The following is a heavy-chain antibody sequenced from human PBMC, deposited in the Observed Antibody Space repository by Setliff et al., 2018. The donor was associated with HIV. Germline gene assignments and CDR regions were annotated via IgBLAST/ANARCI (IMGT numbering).Heavy chain of an antibody. J-gene: IGHJ3*02. V-gene: IGHV4-4*02. CDR1: GGSISSSNW. CDR2: IYHGGST. CDR3: ARDYYNFQDM. Sequence: SETLSLTCAVSGGSISSSNWWSWVRQPPGKGLEWIGEIYHGGSTNYNPSLKSRVTILVDTSKNHFSLKLTSVTAADSAVYYCARDYYNFQDMWGQGTMVTVSS. D-gene: IGHD3-3*01.